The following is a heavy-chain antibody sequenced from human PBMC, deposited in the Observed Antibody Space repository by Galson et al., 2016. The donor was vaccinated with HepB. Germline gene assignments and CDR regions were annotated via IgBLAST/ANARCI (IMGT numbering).Heavy chain of an antibody. CDR1: GGSFNDHY. V-gene: IGHV4-34*01. J-gene: IGHJ4*02. D-gene: IGHD6-13*01. Sequence: SETLSLTCAVYGGSFNDHYWTWIRQPPGKGLEWMGEINHSGRANYNPSFQGQVTISADKSIRTAYLQWSSLKASDTAMYYCARTYSSTWKPFEYWGQGTLVTVSS. CDR3: ARTYSSTWKPFEY. CDR2: INHSGRA.